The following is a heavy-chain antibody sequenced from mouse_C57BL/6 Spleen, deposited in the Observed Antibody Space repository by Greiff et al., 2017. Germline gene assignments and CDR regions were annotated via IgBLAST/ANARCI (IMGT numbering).Heavy chain of an antibody. CDR3: ARVWDGYYFDY. Sequence: QVQLQQPGAELVMPGASVKLSCKASGYTFTSYWMHWVKQRPGQGLEWIGEIDPSDSYTNYNQKFKGKSTLTVDKSSSTAYMQLSSLTSEDSAVYYCARVWDGYYFDYWGQGTTLTVSS. CDR2: IDPSDSYT. D-gene: IGHD4-1*01. V-gene: IGHV1-69*01. J-gene: IGHJ2*01. CDR1: GYTFTSYW.